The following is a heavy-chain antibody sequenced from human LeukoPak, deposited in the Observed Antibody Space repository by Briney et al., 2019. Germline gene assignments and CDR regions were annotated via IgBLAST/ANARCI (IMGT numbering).Heavy chain of an antibody. Sequence: PSETLSLTCTVSGGSISSSSYYWGWIRQPPGKGLEWIGSIYYSGSTYYNPSLKSRVTISVDTSKNQFSLKLSSVTAADTAVYYCATRDGSTYYYDSSGFDAFDIWGQGTMVTVSS. CDR3: ATRDGSTYYYDSSGFDAFDI. V-gene: IGHV4-39*07. J-gene: IGHJ3*02. CDR2: IYYSGST. CDR1: GGSISSSSYY. D-gene: IGHD3-22*01.